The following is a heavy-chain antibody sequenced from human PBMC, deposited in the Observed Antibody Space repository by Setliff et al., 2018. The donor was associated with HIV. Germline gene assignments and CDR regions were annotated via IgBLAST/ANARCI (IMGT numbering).Heavy chain of an antibody. Sequence: NPSETLSLTCTVSGDSLSSSSYYWGWIRQPPGKGLDWIGSIFYSGTTYYNPSLESRVTISVDTSKNQFSLTLSSATATDTAVYYCARHGLRFLACFDYWGQGALVTVSS. V-gene: IGHV4-39*01. CDR3: ARHGLRFLACFDY. CDR2: IFYSGTT. J-gene: IGHJ4*02. D-gene: IGHD3-3*01. CDR1: GDSLSSSSYY.